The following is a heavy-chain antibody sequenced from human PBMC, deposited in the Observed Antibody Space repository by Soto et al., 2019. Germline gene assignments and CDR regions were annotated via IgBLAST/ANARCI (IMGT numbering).Heavy chain of an antibody. CDR2: IIPIFGTA. CDR1: GGTFSSYA. Sequence: GASVKVSCKASGGTFSSYAISWVRQAPGQGLEWMGGIIPIFGTANYAQKFQGRVTITADESTSTAYMELSSLRSEDTAVYYCARDAEMATIGVEGRNPDEGYFDYWGQGTLVTVSS. D-gene: IGHD5-12*01. CDR3: ARDAEMATIGVEGRNPDEGYFDY. V-gene: IGHV1-69*13. J-gene: IGHJ4*02.